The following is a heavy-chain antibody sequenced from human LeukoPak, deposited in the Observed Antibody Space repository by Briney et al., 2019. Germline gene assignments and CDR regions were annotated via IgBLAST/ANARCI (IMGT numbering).Heavy chain of an antibody. CDR3: AKVHYTASFPGSFPGRNYFDS. CDR2: IGARGDVT. D-gene: IGHD1-26*01. Sequence: GGSLRLSCTVSGFAFSGYAMSWVRQAPGKGPEWVSSIGARGDVTYSADSVKGRFTISRDNSKRTLFLQMNSLRAEDTAVYYCAKVHYTASFPGSFPGRNYFDSWGQGSLVTVSP. CDR1: GFAFSGYA. J-gene: IGHJ4*02. V-gene: IGHV3-23*01.